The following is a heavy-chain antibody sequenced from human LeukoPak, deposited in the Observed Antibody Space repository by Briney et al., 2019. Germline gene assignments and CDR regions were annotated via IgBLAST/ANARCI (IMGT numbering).Heavy chain of an antibody. D-gene: IGHD4-17*01. J-gene: IGHJ4*02. CDR2: IHSTGST. Sequence: SETLSLTCTVSGASINNYYWTWIRQSPGKGLKWIGYIHSTGSTNYNFSLRRRVIMSVDKSKNQFSLNLSSVTAADTAVYYCVRDEKGDYNFAYWGQGTLVTVSS. CDR3: VRDEKGDYNFAY. CDR1: GASINNYY. V-gene: IGHV4-59*01.